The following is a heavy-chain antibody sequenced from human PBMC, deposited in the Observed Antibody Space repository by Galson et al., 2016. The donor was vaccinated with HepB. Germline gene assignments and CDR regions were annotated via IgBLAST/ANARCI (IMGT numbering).Heavy chain of an antibody. CDR2: ISSSGGYA. D-gene: IGHD6-6*01. Sequence: SLRLSCAASGLTFSDYYMNWIRQAPGTGLEWLSYISSSGGYAIYADSVKGRFTISRDNAKNSLHLQMNSLTVEDTAVYYCARGGHSSSSLFYFYYAMDVWGQGTTVTVSS. V-gene: IGHV3-11*06. CDR3: ARGGHSSSSLFYFYYAMDV. J-gene: IGHJ6*02. CDR1: GLTFSDYY.